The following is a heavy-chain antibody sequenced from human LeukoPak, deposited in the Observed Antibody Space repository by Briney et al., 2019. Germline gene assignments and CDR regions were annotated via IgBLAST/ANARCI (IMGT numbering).Heavy chain of an antibody. CDR1: GYTFTDYE. D-gene: IGHD3-22*01. Sequence: EASVKVSCKASGYTFTDYEINWVRQAPGQGLEEMGWISAYNGNTNYAQKLQGRVTMTTDTSTSTAYMELRSLRSDDTAVYYCAQTSYYYDSSGYFSLDAFDIWGQGTMVTVSS. CDR3: AQTSYYYDSSGYFSLDAFDI. J-gene: IGHJ3*02. V-gene: IGHV1-18*01. CDR2: ISAYNGNT.